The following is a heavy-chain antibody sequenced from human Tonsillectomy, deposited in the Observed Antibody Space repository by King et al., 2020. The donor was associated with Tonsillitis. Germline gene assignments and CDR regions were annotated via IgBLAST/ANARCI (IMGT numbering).Heavy chain of an antibody. CDR2: IFSGGDSP. J-gene: IGHJ4*02. D-gene: IGHD6-13*01. V-gene: IGHV3-23*03. CDR3: AKHGAPSSSSWYGYFDY. CDR1: GFTFSSYA. Sequence: VQLVESGGGLVQPGGSLRLSCAASGFTFSSYAMSWVRQAPGKGLEWVSVIFSGGDSPYYADSVKGRFAISRDNSKNTLYLQMNSLRAEDTAVYYCAKHGAPSSSSWYGYFDYWGQGTLVTVSS.